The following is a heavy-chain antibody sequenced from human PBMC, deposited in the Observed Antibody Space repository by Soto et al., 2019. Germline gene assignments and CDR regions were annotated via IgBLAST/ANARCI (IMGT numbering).Heavy chain of an antibody. J-gene: IGHJ3*02. CDR3: ARVWGYYYDSSGYDAFDI. CDR2: IYYSGST. V-gene: IGHV4-59*01. CDR1: GGSISSYY. D-gene: IGHD3-22*01. Sequence: SETLSLTCTVSGGSISSYYWSWIRQPPGKGLEWIGYIYYSGSTNYSPSLKSRVTISVDTSKNQFSLKLSSVTAADTAVYYCARVWGYYYDSSGYDAFDIWGQGTMVTVSS.